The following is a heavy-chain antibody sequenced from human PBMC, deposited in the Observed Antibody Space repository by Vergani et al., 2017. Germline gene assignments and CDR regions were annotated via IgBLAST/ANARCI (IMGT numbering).Heavy chain of an antibody. V-gene: IGHV4-61*02. Sequence: QVQLQESGPGLVKPSQTLSLTCTVSGGSISSGSYFWSWIRQPAGKGLEWIGRIYTSGDTHYNPSLKSRVTMSVDTSQNQFSLKLRSVTAADTAVYYCARGRSSSGRYYYYYMDVWGKGTTVTVSS. D-gene: IGHD6-6*01. CDR1: GGSISSGSYF. J-gene: IGHJ6*03. CDR2: IYTSGDT. CDR3: ARGRSSSGRYYYYYMDV.